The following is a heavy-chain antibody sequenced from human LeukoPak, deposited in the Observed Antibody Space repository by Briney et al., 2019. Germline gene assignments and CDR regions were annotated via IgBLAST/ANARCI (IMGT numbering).Heavy chain of an antibody. D-gene: IGHD1-26*01. V-gene: IGHV3-23*01. Sequence: GGSLRLSCAASGFTFSNYAMSWVRQAPGKGLEWVSGISGRGDNTYSADSVKGRFTISRDNSSNTLFLQMSTLTAEDTAVYYCAKSREASYSGSYHDAFDIWGQGTMVTAAS. J-gene: IGHJ3*02. CDR2: ISGRGDNT. CDR1: GFTFSNYA. CDR3: AKSREASYSGSYHDAFDI.